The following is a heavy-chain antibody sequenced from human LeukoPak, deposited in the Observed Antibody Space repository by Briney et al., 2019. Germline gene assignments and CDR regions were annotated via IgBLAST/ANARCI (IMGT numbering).Heavy chain of an antibody. Sequence: PGGSLRLSCAASGLTFSSYSMNWVRQAPGKGLEWVSYISSSSSTIYYADSVKGRFTISRDNAKNSLYLQMNSLRAEDTAVYYCASLTPGGYCSSTSCADDWFDPWGQGTLVTVSS. D-gene: IGHD2-2*01. J-gene: IGHJ5*02. CDR1: GLTFSSYS. CDR2: ISSSSSTI. CDR3: ASLTPGGYCSSTSCADDWFDP. V-gene: IGHV3-48*01.